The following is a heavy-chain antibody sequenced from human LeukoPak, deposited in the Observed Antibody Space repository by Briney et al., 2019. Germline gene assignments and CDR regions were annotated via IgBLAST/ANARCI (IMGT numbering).Heavy chain of an antibody. Sequence: PSETLSLTCTVSGGSISSYYWSWIRQPPGKGLEWIGYIYYSGSTNYKSSLKSRVTISVDTSKNQFSLKLSSVTASDTAVYYCARDLDGDAYFQHWGQGTLVTVSS. J-gene: IGHJ1*01. V-gene: IGHV4-59*01. CDR3: ARDLDGDAYFQH. D-gene: IGHD4-17*01. CDR2: IYYSGST. CDR1: GGSISSYY.